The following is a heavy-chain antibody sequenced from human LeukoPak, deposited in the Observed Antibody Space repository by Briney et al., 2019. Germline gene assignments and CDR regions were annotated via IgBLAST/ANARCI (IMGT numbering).Heavy chain of an antibody. J-gene: IGHJ4*02. CDR3: ARDYYDSTGYHEYYFDY. D-gene: IGHD3-22*01. CDR2: IYYSGST. Sequence: SETLSLTCTVSGGSISSYYWSWIRQPPGKGLEWIGYIYYSGSTNYNPSLKSRVTISVDTSKNQFSLKLSSVTAADTAVYYCARDYYDSTGYHEYYFDYWGQETLVTVSS. V-gene: IGHV4-59*01. CDR1: GGSISSYY.